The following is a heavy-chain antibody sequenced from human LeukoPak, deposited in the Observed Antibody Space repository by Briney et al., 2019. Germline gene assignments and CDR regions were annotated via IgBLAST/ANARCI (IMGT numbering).Heavy chain of an antibody. Sequence: PSETLSLTCTVSGGSISSSTYYWGWIRQPPGKGLEWIAIIYYSGSTHYNPSLKSRVTILVDTSKNQFSLKLSSVTAADTAVYYCARRGSVGPFDYWGPGTLVTVSS. V-gene: IGHV4-39*07. CDR2: IYYSGST. CDR3: ARRGSVGPFDY. CDR1: GGSISSSTYY. J-gene: IGHJ4*02. D-gene: IGHD1-26*01.